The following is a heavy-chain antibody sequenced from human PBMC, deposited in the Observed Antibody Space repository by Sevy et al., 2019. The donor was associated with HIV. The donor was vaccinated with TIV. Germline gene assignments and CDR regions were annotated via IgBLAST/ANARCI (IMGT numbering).Heavy chain of an antibody. CDR2: FDPEDGET. V-gene: IGHV1-24*01. CDR3: ATTKDYYDNSGDPFDY. D-gene: IGHD3-22*01. J-gene: IGHJ4*02. Sequence: ASVKVSCKVSGYTLTKLSMHWVRQAPGKGLEWMGSFDPEDGETIHAQRFQGRLSMIEDTSTETAYMEMSSLNSEDTAVHYCATTKDYYDNSGDPFDYWGQGSLVTVSS. CDR1: GYTLTKLS.